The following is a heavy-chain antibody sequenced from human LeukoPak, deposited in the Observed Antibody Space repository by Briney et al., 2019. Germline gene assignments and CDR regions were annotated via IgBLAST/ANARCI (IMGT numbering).Heavy chain of an antibody. CDR1: GFTFSSYA. Sequence: GGSLRLSCAASGFTFSSYAMSWVRQAPGKGLEWVSAISGSDGSTYYADSVKGRFTISRDNSKNTLYLQMNSLRAEDTAVYYCAKEGTSARDYYGSGSLFDYWGQGTLVTVSS. D-gene: IGHD3-10*01. CDR3: AKEGTSARDYYGSGSLFDY. V-gene: IGHV3-23*01. J-gene: IGHJ4*02. CDR2: ISGSDGST.